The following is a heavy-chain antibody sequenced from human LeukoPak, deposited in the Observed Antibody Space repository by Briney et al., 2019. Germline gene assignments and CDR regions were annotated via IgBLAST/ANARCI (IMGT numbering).Heavy chain of an antibody. CDR3: AREGPMLRGVIGGKIDY. CDR1: GYIFTAYY. Sequence: ASVKVSCKASGYIFTAYYLHWVRQAPGQRLEWMGWINPDSGDTKFAQKFQGRVSMTRDTSISTAYMELSGLRSDDTAVYYCAREGPMLRGVIGGKIDYWGQGTLVTVSS. CDR2: INPDSGDT. D-gene: IGHD3-10*01. V-gene: IGHV1-2*02. J-gene: IGHJ4*02.